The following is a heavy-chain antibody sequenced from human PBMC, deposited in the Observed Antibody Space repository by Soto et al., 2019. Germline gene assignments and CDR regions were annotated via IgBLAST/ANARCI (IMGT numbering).Heavy chain of an antibody. Sequence: GGSLRLSCAASGFTFSSYAMSWVRQAPGKGLEWVSAISGSGGSTYYADSVKGRFTISRDNSKNTLYLQMNSLRAEDTAVYYCAKTGRYGDYRDYYYYYMDVWGKGTTVTVSS. CDR2: ISGSGGST. CDR1: GFTFSSYA. J-gene: IGHJ6*03. D-gene: IGHD4-17*01. CDR3: AKTGRYGDYRDYYYYYMDV. V-gene: IGHV3-23*01.